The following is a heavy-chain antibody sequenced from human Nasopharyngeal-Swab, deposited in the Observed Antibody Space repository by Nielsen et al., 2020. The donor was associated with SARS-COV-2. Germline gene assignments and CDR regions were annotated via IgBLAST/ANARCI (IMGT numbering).Heavy chain of an antibody. J-gene: IGHJ6*03. CDR3: ARFGFDLFLWNFYYYIDV. D-gene: IGHD3-10*01. V-gene: IGHV2-26*01. CDR2: LFSRDEK. Sequence: WIRQPPGKALEWLAHLFSRDEKYYTSSLKSRLTVSKDTSKSQVVLTMTNMDPMDTGTYYYARFGFDLFLWNFYYYIDVWGKGTTVTVSS.